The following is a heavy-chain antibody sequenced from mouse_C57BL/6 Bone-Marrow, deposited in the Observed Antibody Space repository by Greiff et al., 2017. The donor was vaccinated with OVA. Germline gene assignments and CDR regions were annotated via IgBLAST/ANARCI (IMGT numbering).Heavy chain of an antibody. CDR2: IHPNSGST. CDR1: GYTFTSYW. CDR3: ASPLLSHRDY. J-gene: IGHJ2*01. V-gene: IGHV1-64*01. Sequence: QVQLQQPGAELVKPGASVKLSCKASGYTFTSYWMHWVKQRPGQGLEWIGMIHPNSGSTNYNEKFKSKATLTVDKSSSTAYMQLSSLTSEDSAAYYCASPLLSHRDYWGQGTTLTVSS. D-gene: IGHD2-10*01.